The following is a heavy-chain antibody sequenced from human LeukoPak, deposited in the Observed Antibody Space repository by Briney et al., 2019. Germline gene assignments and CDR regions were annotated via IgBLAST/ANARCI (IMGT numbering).Heavy chain of an antibody. D-gene: IGHD1-26*01. CDR1: GFVFSSNW. CDR2: IWSDGINK. V-gene: IGHV3-33*08. J-gene: IGHJ5*02. Sequence: GGSLRLSCAASGFVFSSNWMSWVRLAPGRGLEWVAVIWSDGINKYYGDSVKGRFTISRDNSKNTLYLQMNSLRAEDTAVYYCARDSLGASSGWFDPWGQGTLVTVSS. CDR3: ARDSLGASSGWFDP.